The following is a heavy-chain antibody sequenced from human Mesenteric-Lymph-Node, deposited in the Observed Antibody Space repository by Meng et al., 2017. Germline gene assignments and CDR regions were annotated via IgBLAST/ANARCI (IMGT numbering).Heavy chain of an antibody. D-gene: IGHD3-9*01. Sequence: ASVKVSCKASGYTFTSYGISWVRQAPGQGLEWMGWISAYNGNTNYAQKLQGRVTMTTDTPTSTAYMELRSLRSDDTAVYYCARAPNHYDILTGYYIFDYWGQGTLVTVSS. J-gene: IGHJ4*02. CDR2: ISAYNGNT. V-gene: IGHV1-18*01. CDR3: ARAPNHYDILTGYYIFDY. CDR1: GYTFTSYG.